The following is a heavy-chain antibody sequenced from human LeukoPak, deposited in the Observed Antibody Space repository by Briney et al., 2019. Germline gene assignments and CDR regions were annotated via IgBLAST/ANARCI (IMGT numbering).Heavy chain of an antibody. Sequence: GGSLRLSCAASGLTFSSYGMHWVRQAPGKGLEWVAVIWYDGSNKYYADSVKGRFTISRDNSKNTLYLQMNSLRAEDTAVYYCARALPDYYDSSGYDPAVYWGQGTLVTVSS. D-gene: IGHD3-22*01. J-gene: IGHJ4*02. CDR2: IWYDGSNK. CDR3: ARALPDYYDSSGYDPAVY. CDR1: GLTFSSYG. V-gene: IGHV3-33*01.